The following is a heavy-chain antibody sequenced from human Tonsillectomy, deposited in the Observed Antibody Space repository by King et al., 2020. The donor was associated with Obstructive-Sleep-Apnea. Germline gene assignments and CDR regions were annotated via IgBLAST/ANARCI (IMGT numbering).Heavy chain of an antibody. Sequence: VQLVESGGGVVQPGGSLRLSCAASGFTFSSYGMHWVRQAPGKGLEWVAFIRYDGGSKYYADSVKGRFSISRDNSKNTLYLKMNSLRAEDTAVYYCAKDYYYGSGSYARQNWYFDLWGRGTLVTVSS. CDR3: AKDYYYGSGSYARQNWYFDL. J-gene: IGHJ2*01. CDR1: GFTFSSYG. D-gene: IGHD3-10*01. V-gene: IGHV3-30*02. CDR2: IRYDGGSK.